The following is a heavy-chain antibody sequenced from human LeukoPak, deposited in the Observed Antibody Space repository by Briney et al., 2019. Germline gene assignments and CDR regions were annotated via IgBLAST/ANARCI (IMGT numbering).Heavy chain of an antibody. Sequence: PGGSLRLSCAASGFSFGSYGMNWVRQAPGRGLEWVAFILYDGNNKDYADSVKGRFTISRDNSKNTLYLQLNSLRAEDTAMYYCAKDRTVTKRDPRHYFDYWGQGSLVTVSS. CDR2: ILYDGNNK. D-gene: IGHD4-11*01. V-gene: IGHV3-30*02. CDR1: GFSFGSYG. CDR3: AKDRTVTKRDPRHYFDY. J-gene: IGHJ4*02.